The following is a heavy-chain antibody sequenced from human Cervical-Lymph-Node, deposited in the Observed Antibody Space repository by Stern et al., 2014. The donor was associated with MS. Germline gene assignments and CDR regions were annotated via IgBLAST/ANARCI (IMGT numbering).Heavy chain of an antibody. CDR3: ASPDYGGNSDYYYYGMDV. CDR1: GGTFSSYA. J-gene: IGHJ6*02. V-gene: IGHV1-69*01. D-gene: IGHD4-23*01. Sequence: VQLEESGAEVKKPGSSVKVSCKASGGTFSSYAISWVRQAPGQGLEWMGGIIPIFGTANYAQKFQGRVTITADESTSTAYMELSCLRSGDTAVYYCASPDYGGNSDYYYYGMDVWGQGTTVTVSS. CDR2: IIPIFGTA.